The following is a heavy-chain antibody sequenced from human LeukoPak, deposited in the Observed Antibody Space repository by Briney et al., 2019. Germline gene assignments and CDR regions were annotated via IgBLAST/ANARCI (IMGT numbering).Heavy chain of an antibody. Sequence: SGGSLRLSCAASGFTFSSYSMNWVRQAPGKGLEWVSSISSSSSYIYYADSMKGRFTISRDNAKNSLYLQMNSLRAEDTAVYYCARDADSSSWSMYYYGMDVWGQGTTVTVSS. CDR3: ARDADSSSWSMYYYGMDV. CDR1: GFTFSSYS. J-gene: IGHJ6*02. CDR2: ISSSSSYI. D-gene: IGHD6-13*01. V-gene: IGHV3-21*01.